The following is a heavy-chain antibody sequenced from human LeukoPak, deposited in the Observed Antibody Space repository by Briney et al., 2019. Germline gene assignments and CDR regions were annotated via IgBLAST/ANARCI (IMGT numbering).Heavy chain of an antibody. CDR1: VFTFASYA. Sequence: PGGSLRLSCVGSVFTFASYAMSCVRQAPGKGLEWVSAISGSGGSTYYADSVKGRFTISRDNSKNTLYLQMNSLRAEATAVYYCANSPPYYYDSSGYYYVFGWFDPWGQGTLVTVSS. CDR2: ISGSGGST. CDR3: ANSPPYYYDSSGYYYVFGWFDP. V-gene: IGHV3-23*01. D-gene: IGHD3-22*01. J-gene: IGHJ5*02.